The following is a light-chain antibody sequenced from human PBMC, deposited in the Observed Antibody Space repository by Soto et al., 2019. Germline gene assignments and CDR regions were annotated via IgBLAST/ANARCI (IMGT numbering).Light chain of an antibody. J-gene: IGKJ1*01. CDR1: QSVSSN. CDR3: QQYNDWPWT. Sequence: EIVMTQSPDTLSVSPGERATLSCRAGQSVSSNLAWYQQKPGQAPRLLIYVASTRATGIPARFSGSGSGTDFTLTISSLRSEDFAVYFCQQYNDWPWTFGQGTKVEIK. V-gene: IGKV3-15*01. CDR2: VAS.